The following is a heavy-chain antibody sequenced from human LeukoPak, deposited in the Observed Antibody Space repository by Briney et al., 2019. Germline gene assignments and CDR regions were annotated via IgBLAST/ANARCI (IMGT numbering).Heavy chain of an antibody. CDR3: ARDSGSYLGAFDI. J-gene: IGHJ3*02. Sequence: SETLSLTCTVSGGSISTYYWSWIRQPPGKGLEWMGYIYYTGSTNYSPSLKSRVTVSVDTSKNQFSLKLSSVTAADTAVYYCARDSGSYLGAFDIWGQGTMVTVSS. CDR2: IYYTGST. CDR1: GGSISTYY. V-gene: IGHV4-59*12. D-gene: IGHD1-26*01.